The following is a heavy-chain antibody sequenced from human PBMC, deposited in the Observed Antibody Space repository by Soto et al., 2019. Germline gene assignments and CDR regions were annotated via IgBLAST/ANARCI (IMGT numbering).Heavy chain of an antibody. CDR1: GYTFTSYG. J-gene: IGHJ6*02. CDR2: ISAYNGNT. Sequence: QVQLVQSGAEVKKPGASVKVSCKASGYTFTSYGISWVRQAPGQGLEWMGWISAYNGNTNYAQKLQGRVTMTTDTSTSTAYMELRSLRSDDTAVYYCAGPNWNPTQYYYYYGMDVWGQGTTVTVSS. D-gene: IGHD1-1*01. CDR3: AGPNWNPTQYYYYYGMDV. V-gene: IGHV1-18*01.